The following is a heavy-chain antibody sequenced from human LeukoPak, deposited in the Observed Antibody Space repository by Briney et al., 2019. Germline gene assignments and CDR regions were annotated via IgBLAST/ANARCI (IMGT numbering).Heavy chain of an antibody. CDR3: ARAYDFWSGPGGY. D-gene: IGHD3-3*01. J-gene: IGHJ4*02. CDR1: GFTFSSYS. CDR2: ISYDGSNK. Sequence: GGSLRLSCAASGFTFSSYSMNWVRQAPGKGLEWVAVISYDGSNKYYADSVKGRFTISRDNSKNSLYLQMNSLRAEDTAVYYCARAYDFWSGPGGYWGQGTLVTVSS. V-gene: IGHV3-30*03.